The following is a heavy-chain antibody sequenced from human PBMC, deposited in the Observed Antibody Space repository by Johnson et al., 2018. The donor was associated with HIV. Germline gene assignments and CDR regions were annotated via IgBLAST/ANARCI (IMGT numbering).Heavy chain of an antibody. J-gene: IGHJ1*01. Sequence: VQLVESGGGVERPGESLRLSCVGSGFMFDDYAMSWVRQVPGKGLEWVSGIDWTGANAGYADSVKGRFTIFRDNAKNSLYIQMSGLREEDTALYYCARHACGDFTYGLCQHWGRGTLVTVSS. V-gene: IGHV3-20*04. CDR3: ARHACGDFTYGLCQH. D-gene: IGHD4-17*01. CDR1: GFMFDDYA. CDR2: IDWTGANA.